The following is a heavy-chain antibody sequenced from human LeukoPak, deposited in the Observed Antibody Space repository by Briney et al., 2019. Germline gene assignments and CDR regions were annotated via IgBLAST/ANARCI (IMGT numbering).Heavy chain of an antibody. J-gene: IGHJ4*02. CDR3: ATTRGGGYCSSTSCQERIPFDY. CDR1: GGSFSGYY. D-gene: IGHD2-2*01. Sequence: SETLSLTCAVYGGSFSGYYWSWIRQPPGKGLEWIGEINHSGSTNYNPSLKSRVTISVDTSKNQFSLKLSSVTAADTAVYYCATTRGGGYCSSTSCQERIPFDYWGQGTLVTVSS. CDR2: INHSGST. V-gene: IGHV4-34*01.